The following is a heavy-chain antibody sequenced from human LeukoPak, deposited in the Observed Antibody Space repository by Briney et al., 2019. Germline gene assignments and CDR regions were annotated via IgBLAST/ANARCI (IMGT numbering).Heavy chain of an antibody. J-gene: IGHJ2*01. CDR3: ARAGYCSSTSCRYWYFDL. CDR1: GGSISSGGYY. CDR2: IYHSGST. V-gene: IGHV4-30-2*01. D-gene: IGHD2-2*01. Sequence: PSQTLSLTCTVSGGSISSGGYYWSWIRQPPGKGLECIGYIYHSGSTYYNPSLKSRVTISVDRSKNQFSLKLSSVTAADTAVYYCARAGYCSSTSCRYWYFDLWGRGTLVTVSS.